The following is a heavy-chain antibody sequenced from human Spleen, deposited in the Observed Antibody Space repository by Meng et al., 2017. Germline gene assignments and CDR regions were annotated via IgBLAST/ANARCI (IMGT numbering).Heavy chain of an antibody. J-gene: IGHJ4*02. Sequence: QVQLVQSGAEVKKPGASMKVSCKASGYIFTDYYFHWVRQAPGQGLEWMGWINPNMSEARYAQKFQGWVTMTKATSISTAYMDRSRLKSDDTAVYYSARANVDGVAIDYWGQGTLVTVSS. D-gene: IGHD3-3*01. V-gene: IGHV1-2*04. CDR3: ARANVDGVAIDY. CDR1: GYIFTDYY. CDR2: INPNMSEA.